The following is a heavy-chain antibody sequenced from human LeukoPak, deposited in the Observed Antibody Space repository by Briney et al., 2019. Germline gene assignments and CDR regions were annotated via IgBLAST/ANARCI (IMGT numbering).Heavy chain of an antibody. V-gene: IGHV3-30-3*01. J-gene: IGHJ4*02. CDR3: ARSRLVATSNDY. D-gene: IGHD5-12*01. CDR2: ISYDGSNK. Sequence: SRGSLRLSCAASGFTFSSYAMHWVRQAPGKGLEWVAVISYDGSNKYYADSVKGRFTISRDNSKNTLYLQMNSLRAEDTAVYYCARSRLVATSNDYWGQGTLVTVSS. CDR1: GFTFSSYA.